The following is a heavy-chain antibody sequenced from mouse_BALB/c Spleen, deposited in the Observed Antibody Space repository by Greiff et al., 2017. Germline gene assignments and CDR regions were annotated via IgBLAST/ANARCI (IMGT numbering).Heavy chain of an antibody. CDR2: ISTYYGDA. D-gene: IGHD1-1*01. Sequence: QVQLQQSGAELVRPGVSVKISCKGSGYTFTDYAMHWVKQSHAKSLEWIGVISTYYGDASYNQKFKGKATMTVDKSSSTAYMELARLTSEDSAIYYCARSGYYGSSYYCDYWGQGTTLTVSS. J-gene: IGHJ2*01. CDR3: ARSGYYGSSYYCDY. CDR1: GYTFTDYA. V-gene: IGHV1S137*01.